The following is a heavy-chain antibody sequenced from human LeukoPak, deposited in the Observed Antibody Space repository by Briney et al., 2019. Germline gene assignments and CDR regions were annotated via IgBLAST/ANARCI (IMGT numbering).Heavy chain of an antibody. CDR1: GGSFSGYY. CDR3: ARVAPRYYDFWSGPCDYYGMDV. J-gene: IGHJ6*02. CDR2: INHSGST. Sequence: SETLSLTCAVYGGSFSGYYWSWIRQPPGKGLEWIGDINHSGSTNYNPSLKSRVTISVDTSKNQFSLKLSSVTAADTAVYYCARVAPRYYDFWSGPCDYYGMDVWGQGTTVTVSS. V-gene: IGHV4-34*01. D-gene: IGHD3-3*01.